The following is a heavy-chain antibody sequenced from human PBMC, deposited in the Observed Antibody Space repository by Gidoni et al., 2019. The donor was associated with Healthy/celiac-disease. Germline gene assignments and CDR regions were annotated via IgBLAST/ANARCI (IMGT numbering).Heavy chain of an antibody. CDR1: GFTFSSYA. J-gene: IGHJ6*02. D-gene: IGHD4-17*01. CDR3: AKGTTVTPDYYYGMDV. CDR2: ISGSGGST. V-gene: IGHV3-23*01. Sequence: EVQLLESGGGLVQPGGSLRLSCAASGFTFSSYAMSWVRQAPGKGLEWVSAISGSGGSTYYADSVKGRFTISRDNSKNTLYLQMNSLRAEDTAVYYCAKGTTVTPDYYYGMDVWGQGTTVTVSS.